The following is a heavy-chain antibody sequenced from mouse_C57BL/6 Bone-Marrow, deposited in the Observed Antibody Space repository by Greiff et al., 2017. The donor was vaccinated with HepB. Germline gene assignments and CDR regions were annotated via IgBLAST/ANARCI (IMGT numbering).Heavy chain of an antibody. CDR3: ARHDYDEWFAY. V-gene: IGHV5-2*01. J-gene: IGHJ3*01. D-gene: IGHD2-4*01. CDR1: EYEFPSHD. Sequence: EVHLVESGGGLVQPGESLKLSCESNEYEFPSHDMSWVRKTPEKRLELVAAINSDGGSTYYPDTMERRFIISRDNTKKTLYLQRSRLRSEATALYYCARHDYDEWFAYWGQGTLVTVSA. CDR2: INSDGGST.